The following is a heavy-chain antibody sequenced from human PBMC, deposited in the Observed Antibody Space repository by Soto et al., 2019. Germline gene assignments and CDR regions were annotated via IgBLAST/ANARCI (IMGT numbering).Heavy chain of an antibody. J-gene: IGHJ2*01. D-gene: IGHD2-21*02. V-gene: IGHV3-30*18. Sequence: QVQLVESGGGVVQPGRSQRLSCAASGFTFSACAMHGVRQSPGKGLAWVAVISSDGSNYYYEDSVKGRFTISRDNSENPLYLQMDSLRAEDTAVYSCAKEVGTAMTAIPNWHFDLWGRGTLVTVSS. CDR1: GFTFSACA. CDR2: ISSDGSNY. CDR3: AKEVGTAMTAIPNWHFDL.